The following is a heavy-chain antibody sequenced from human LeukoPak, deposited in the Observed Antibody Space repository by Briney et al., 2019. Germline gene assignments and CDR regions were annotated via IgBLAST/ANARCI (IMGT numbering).Heavy chain of an antibody. Sequence: GGSLRLSCAASGFTFSSYAMHWVRQAPGKGLEWVSAISGSGGSTYYADSVKGRFTISRDNSKNTLYLQMNSLRAEDTAVYYCAKDGYSSSWYPPYYYYGMDVWGQGTTVTVSS. CDR3: AKDGYSSSWYPPYYYYGMDV. V-gene: IGHV3-23*01. D-gene: IGHD6-13*01. J-gene: IGHJ6*02. CDR2: ISGSGGST. CDR1: GFTFSSYA.